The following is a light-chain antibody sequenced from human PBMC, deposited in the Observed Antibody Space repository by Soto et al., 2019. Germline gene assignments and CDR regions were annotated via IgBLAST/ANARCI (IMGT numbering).Light chain of an antibody. CDR1: SSDVGGYNY. CDR3: SSYTSSSTYVV. J-gene: IGLJ2*01. Sequence: QSVLTQPASVSGSPGQSITISCTGTSSDVGGYNYVSWYQQHPDKAPKLMIYEVSNRPSGVYNRFSGSKYGNTASLTISGLQAEDEGEYYCSSYTSSSTYVVFGGGTKLTVL. CDR2: EVS. V-gene: IGLV2-14*01.